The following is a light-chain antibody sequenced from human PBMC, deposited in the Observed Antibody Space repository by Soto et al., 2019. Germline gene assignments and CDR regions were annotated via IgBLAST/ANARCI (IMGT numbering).Light chain of an antibody. Sequence: QSALTQPASVSGSPGQSITISCTGTSSDVGGYNYVSWYQQHPGKAPKLMIYEVSNRPAGVSNRFSGSKSANTASLTISGLQAEDEADYCCSSYTSSSTLVVFGGGTQLTVL. CDR1: SSDVGGYNY. V-gene: IGLV2-14*01. J-gene: IGLJ2*01. CDR3: SSYTSSSTLVV. CDR2: EVS.